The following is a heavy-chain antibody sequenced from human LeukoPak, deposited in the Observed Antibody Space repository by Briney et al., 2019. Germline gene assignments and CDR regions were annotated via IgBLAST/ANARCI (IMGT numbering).Heavy chain of an antibody. D-gene: IGHD6-19*01. V-gene: IGHV3-23*01. Sequence: GGSLTLSCAASGFTFSSYAVRWVRHAPGEGREWVSDIKDNGGSTYYADSVKGRFTISRDNAKNTLYLQMNSLRAEDTAVYYCAKLGGWSGAYDAFDIWGQGTMVTVSS. J-gene: IGHJ3*02. CDR3: AKLGGWSGAYDAFDI. CDR1: GFTFSSYA. CDR2: IKDNGGST.